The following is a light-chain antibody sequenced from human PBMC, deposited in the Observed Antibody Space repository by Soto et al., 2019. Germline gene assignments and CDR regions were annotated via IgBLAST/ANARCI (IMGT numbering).Light chain of an antibody. CDR1: SNNY. Sequence: QSAMTQPASVSGSPGQSVTISCSEASNNYVSWYQQRPGKAPKLMIYDVTNRPSGVSSRLSGSKSGNTASLTISGLQSEDEADYYCSSYTGRTWVFGTGTKVTVL. V-gene: IGLV2-14*01. CDR2: DVT. J-gene: IGLJ1*01. CDR3: SSYTGRTWV.